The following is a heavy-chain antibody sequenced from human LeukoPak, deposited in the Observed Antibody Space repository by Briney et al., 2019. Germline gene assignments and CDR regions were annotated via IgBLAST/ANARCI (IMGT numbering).Heavy chain of an antibody. J-gene: IGHJ4*02. V-gene: IGHV4-38-2*01. D-gene: IGHD3-10*01. CDR3: ARVYDSGSRYFDH. Sequence: SETLSLTCGVSGYSISSGYYWGWIRQPPGKGLDWIGTIYHSGSTFYNPSLKSRVTISVDTSKNQFSLKLSSVTAADTAVYYCARVYDSGSRYFDHWGQGTLVTVSS. CDR2: IYHSGST. CDR1: GYSISSGYY.